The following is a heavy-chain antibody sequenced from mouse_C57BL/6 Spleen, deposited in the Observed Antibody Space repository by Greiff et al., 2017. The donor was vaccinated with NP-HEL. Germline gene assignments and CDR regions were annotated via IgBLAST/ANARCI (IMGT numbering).Heavy chain of an antibody. V-gene: IGHV1-18*01. J-gene: IGHJ4*01. CDR2: INPNNGGT. CDR1: GYTFTDYN. CDR3: ARRELYAMDY. Sequence: VQLQQSGPELVKPGASVKIPCKASGYTFTDYNMDWVKQSHGKSLEWIGDINPNNGGTIYNQKFKGKATLTVYQSSSTAYMELRSLTSEDTAVYYCARRELYAMDYWGQGTSVTVSS. D-gene: IGHD4-1*01.